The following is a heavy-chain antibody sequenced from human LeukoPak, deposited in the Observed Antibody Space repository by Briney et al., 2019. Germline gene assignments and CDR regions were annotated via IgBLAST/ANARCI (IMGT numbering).Heavy chain of an antibody. CDR2: IYYSGTT. CDR3: ARVVGFYDSSAFDL. J-gene: IGHJ5*02. Sequence: SETLSLTCTVSGGSISSDYWSWIRQSPGKGLEWIGYIYYSGTTNYNPSLNSRVTMSIDTSKNQFSLRLSSVTAADTAVYYCARVVGFYDSSAFDLWGQGTLVTVSS. D-gene: IGHD3-22*01. CDR1: GGSISSDY. V-gene: IGHV4-59*01.